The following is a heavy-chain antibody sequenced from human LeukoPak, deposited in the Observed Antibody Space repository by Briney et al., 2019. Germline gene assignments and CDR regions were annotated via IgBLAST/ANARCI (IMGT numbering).Heavy chain of an antibody. CDR1: GFTFSGYA. J-gene: IGHJ1*01. CDR3: AQQVGYCSSGSCYFTY. Sequence: GGSLRLSCAASGFTFSGYAVSWVRQAPGKGLEWVSAISGSGGNTYYADSVKGRFTISRDNSKNTLCLQMNSLRAEDTAVYYCAQQVGYCSSGSCYFTYWGQGTLVTVSS. D-gene: IGHD2-15*01. V-gene: IGHV3-23*01. CDR2: ISGSGGNT.